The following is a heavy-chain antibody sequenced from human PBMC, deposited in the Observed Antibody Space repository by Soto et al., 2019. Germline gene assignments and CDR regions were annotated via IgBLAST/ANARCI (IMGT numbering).Heavy chain of an antibody. CDR2: FYYTGST. CDR1: GGSVSSGNYY. D-gene: IGHD3-22*01. J-gene: IGHJ4*02. Sequence: QVQLQESGPGLVKPSETLSLTCTVSGGSVSSGNYYWSWIRQPPGKGLEWIGYFYYTGSTNYNPSLKSRVTTSIDASKNQFSLRLSSVTAADTAVYYCARSMYYSDGSNYSLFDYWGQGTLVTVSS. V-gene: IGHV4-61*01. CDR3: ARSMYYSDGSNYSLFDY.